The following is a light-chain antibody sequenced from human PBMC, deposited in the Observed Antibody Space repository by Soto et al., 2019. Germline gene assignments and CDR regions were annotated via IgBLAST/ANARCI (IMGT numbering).Light chain of an antibody. CDR1: QGISSY. CDR2: AAS. V-gene: IGKV1-9*01. CDR3: QQLNSYPLT. Sequence: DIQLTQSPSFLSASVGDRVTITCRASQGISSYLAWYQQKPGKAPKLLIYAASTLQSGVPSRFSGSGSGTEFTLTISSLQPEDFATYYCQQLNSYPLTFGQGTTVESK. J-gene: IGKJ1*01.